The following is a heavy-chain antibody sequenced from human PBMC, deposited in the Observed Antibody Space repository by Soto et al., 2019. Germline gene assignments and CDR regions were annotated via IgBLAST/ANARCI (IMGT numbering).Heavy chain of an antibody. Sequence: QPPGKGLEWIGYIYYSGSTNYNPSLKSRVTISVDTSKNQFSLKLSSVTAADTAVYYCARGGTVTRYYYYYMDVWGKGTTVTVSS. CDR2: IYYSGST. V-gene: IGHV4-59*01. J-gene: IGHJ6*03. D-gene: IGHD4-4*01. CDR3: ARGGTVTRYYYYYMDV.